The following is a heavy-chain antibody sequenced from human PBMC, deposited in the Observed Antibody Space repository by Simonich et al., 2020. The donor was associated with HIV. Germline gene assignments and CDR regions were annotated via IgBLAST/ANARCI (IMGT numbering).Heavy chain of an antibody. Sequence: EVQLVQSGAEVTKPGATVKISCRVFGYTFTDYYITWVQQGPGKGLVGIGLVDPEQDETIYAEKFQGRLTITADTSPDIAYMELSSLRSEDTAVYYCATVGLRDGYNYYWRQGTLITVSS. CDR3: ATVGLRDGYNYY. D-gene: IGHD1-1*01. CDR2: VDPEQDET. J-gene: IGHJ4*02. CDR1: GYTFTDYY. V-gene: IGHV1-69-2*01.